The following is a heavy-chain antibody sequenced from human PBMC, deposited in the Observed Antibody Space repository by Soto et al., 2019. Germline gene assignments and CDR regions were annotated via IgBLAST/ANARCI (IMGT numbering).Heavy chain of an antibody. Sequence: GSLRLSCAASGVTFSIYSMNWVRQAPGKGLEWVSYIISSSSTIYYADSVKGRFTISRDNAKNSLYLQMNSLRDEDTAVYYCARDGGYSGYYNWFAHWGQGTLVTVSS. D-gene: IGHD5-12*01. J-gene: IGHJ5*02. CDR2: IISSSSTI. CDR1: GVTFSIYS. CDR3: ARDGGYSGYYNWFAH. V-gene: IGHV3-48*02.